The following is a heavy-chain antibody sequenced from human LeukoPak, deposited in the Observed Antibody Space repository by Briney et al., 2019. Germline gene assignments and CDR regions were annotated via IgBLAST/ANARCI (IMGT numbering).Heavy chain of an antibody. V-gene: IGHV4-39*01. CDR3: GRLFDS. CDR2: INYSDTT. CDR1: GVAIISDNFD. Sequence: PSETLSLTCTVSGVAIISDNFDWRWLRQPPGKGLEWVGSINYSDTTYYNPSLRSRPSITVDTSTTQYLLRLNSVTAADTDFYCCGRLFDSWGRGILVSVSS. J-gene: IGHJ4*02.